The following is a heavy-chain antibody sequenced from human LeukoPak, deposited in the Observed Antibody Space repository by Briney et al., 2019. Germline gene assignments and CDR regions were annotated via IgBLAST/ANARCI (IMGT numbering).Heavy chain of an antibody. J-gene: IGHJ4*02. CDR3: ARGLRYFDWLTDY. Sequence: SETLSLTCTVSGGSISSYYWSWIRQPPGKGLEWIGSIYHSGSTNYNPSLKSRVTISVDTSKNQFSLKLSSVTAADTAVYYCARGLRYFDWLTDYWGQGTLVTVSS. CDR1: GGSISSYY. D-gene: IGHD3-9*01. CDR2: IYHSGST. V-gene: IGHV4-59*12.